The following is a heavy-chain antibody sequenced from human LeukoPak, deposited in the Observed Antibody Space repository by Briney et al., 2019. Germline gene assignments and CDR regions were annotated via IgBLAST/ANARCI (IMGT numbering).Heavy chain of an antibody. D-gene: IGHD5-12*01. V-gene: IGHV3-7*03. CDR2: IKQDESAK. J-gene: IGHJ4*02. Sequence: GGSLRLSCTASGFTFSNYWMNWVRQAPGKGLEWVANIKQDESAKNYVDSVKGRFTISRGNAKNSLYLQMNSLRAEDSAVYYCGRSGLPGPTMAPSDYWGQGALVTVSP. CDR3: GRSGLPGPTMAPSDY. CDR1: GFTFSNYW.